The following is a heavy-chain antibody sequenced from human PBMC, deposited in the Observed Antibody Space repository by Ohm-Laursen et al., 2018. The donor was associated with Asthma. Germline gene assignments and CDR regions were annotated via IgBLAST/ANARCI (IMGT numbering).Heavy chain of an antibody. CDR2: ISWNSGSI. V-gene: IGHV3-9*01. CDR3: AKDGCGGSCFGYYYYGMDV. Sequence: SLRLSCAAPGFSFHEYAMHWVRQSPGKGLEWVSGISWNSGSIGYADSVKGRFTISRDNAKNSLYLQMNSLRAEDTALYYCAKDGCGGSCFGYYYYGMDVWGQGTTVTVSS. D-gene: IGHD2-15*01. J-gene: IGHJ6*02. CDR1: GFSFHEYA.